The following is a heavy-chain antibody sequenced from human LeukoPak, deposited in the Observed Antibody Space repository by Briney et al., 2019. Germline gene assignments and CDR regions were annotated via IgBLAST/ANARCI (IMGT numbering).Heavy chain of an antibody. CDR1: GYTLTELS. D-gene: IGHD3-16*01. CDR2: FDPEDGET. J-gene: IGHJ5*02. Sequence: GASVKVSCKVSGYTLTELSMHWVRQAPGKGLEWMGGFDPEDGETIYAQKFQGRVTMTKDTSTDTAYMELSSLRSEDTAVYYCATVLGSGWFDPWGQGTLVTVSS. CDR3: ATVLGSGWFDP. V-gene: IGHV1-24*01.